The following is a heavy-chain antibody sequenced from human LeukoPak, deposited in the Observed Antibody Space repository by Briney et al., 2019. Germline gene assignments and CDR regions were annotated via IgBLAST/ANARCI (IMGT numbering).Heavy chain of an antibody. J-gene: IGHJ4*02. CDR2: INHSGST. CDR3: ARLRGQAMRLWTTDY. CDR1: GFTFSNYA. V-gene: IGHV4-34*01. Sequence: KPRGSLRLSCVASGFTFSNYAMSWVRQPPGKGLEWIGEINHSGSTNYNPSLKSRVTISVDTSKNQFSLKLSSVTAADTAVYYCARLRGQAMRLWTTDYWGQGTLVTVSS. D-gene: IGHD3/OR15-3a*01.